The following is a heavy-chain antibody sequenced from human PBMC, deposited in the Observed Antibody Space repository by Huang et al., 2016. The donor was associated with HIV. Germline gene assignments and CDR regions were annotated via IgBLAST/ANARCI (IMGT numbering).Heavy chain of an antibody. CDR2: VRSKAFGGAS. Sequence: QLVESGGDSVQSGRSLRLSCRGSGFIFNDFALTWFRQSPGKGLGWIGFVRSKAFGGASKSAPSVKDRFTVSRDEAKNVAFLQMDNLQVDDTAIYYCSPSGDDYFYFYMDVWGNGTTVIVS. J-gene: IGHJ6*03. CDR3: SPSGDDYFYFYMDV. CDR1: GFIFNDFA. V-gene: IGHV3-49*03. D-gene: IGHD4-17*01.